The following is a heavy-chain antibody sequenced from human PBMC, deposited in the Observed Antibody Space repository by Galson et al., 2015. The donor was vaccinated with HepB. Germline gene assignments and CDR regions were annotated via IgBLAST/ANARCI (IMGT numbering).Heavy chain of an antibody. Sequence: SLRLSCAASGFTFRNYAMSWVRQAPGKGLQWVSTISGSGGSTYYADSVKGRFTISRDNSKNTLYLQMNSLRAEDTAVYYCAKDRRLWFGGSKDYWGQGTLVTVSS. CDR2: ISGSGGST. J-gene: IGHJ4*02. CDR3: AKDRRLWFGGSKDY. CDR1: GFTFRNYA. V-gene: IGHV3-23*01. D-gene: IGHD3-10*01.